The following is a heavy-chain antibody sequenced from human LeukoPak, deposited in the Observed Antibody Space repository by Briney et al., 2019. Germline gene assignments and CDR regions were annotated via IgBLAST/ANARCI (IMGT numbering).Heavy chain of an antibody. CDR3: ARSVAVAGIIYYGVDV. CDR2: IYYSGST. J-gene: IGHJ6*02. V-gene: IGHV4-61*01. CDR1: GGSIGSGSYY. Sequence: PSETLSLTCTVSGGSIGSGSYYWSWIRQPPGKRLEWIGNIYYSGSTNHNPSLKSRITISVDTSKNRFSLKVRSVTAADTAVYYCARSVAVAGIIYYGVDVWGQGTTVTVSS. D-gene: IGHD6-19*01.